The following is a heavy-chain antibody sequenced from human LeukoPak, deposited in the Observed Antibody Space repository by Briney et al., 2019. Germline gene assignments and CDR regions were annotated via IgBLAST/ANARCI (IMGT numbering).Heavy chain of an antibody. V-gene: IGHV3-23*01. D-gene: IGHD2-21*02. CDR1: GFTFSSYA. Sequence: GGSLRLSCAASGFTFSSYAMTWVRQAPGKGLEWVSAISGSGGSTYYADSVKGRFTISRDNSKNTLYLQMNSLRAEDTAVYYCAADPPAYCGGDCYSNPYYYYGMDVWGQGTTVTVSS. J-gene: IGHJ6*02. CDR2: ISGSGGST. CDR3: AADPPAYCGGDCYSNPYYYYGMDV.